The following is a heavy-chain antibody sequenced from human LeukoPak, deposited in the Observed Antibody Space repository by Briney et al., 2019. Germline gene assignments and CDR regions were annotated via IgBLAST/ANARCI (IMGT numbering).Heavy chain of an antibody. CDR3: ARRYSSSWYSVNYYYYMDV. Sequence: ASVKVSCKASGYTFTSYDINWVRQATGQGLEWMGWMNPNSGNTGYAQKFQGRVTMTRNTSISTAYMELSSLRSEDTAVYYCARRYSSSWYSVNYYYYMDVWGKGTTVTVSS. D-gene: IGHD6-13*01. CDR1: GYTFTSYD. CDR2: MNPNSGNT. V-gene: IGHV1-8*01. J-gene: IGHJ6*03.